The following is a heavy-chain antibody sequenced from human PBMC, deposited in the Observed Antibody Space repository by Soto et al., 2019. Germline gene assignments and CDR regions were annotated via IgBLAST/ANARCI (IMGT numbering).Heavy chain of an antibody. CDR3: VGITIFGVAPFDP. CDR1: GGSISSSCYY. Sequence: SETLSLTCTVSGGSISSSCYYWGWIRQPPGKGLEWIGSIYYSGSTYYNPSLKSRVTISVDTSKNQFSLKLSSVTAADTAVYYCVGITIFGVAPFDPWGQGTLVTVSS. V-gene: IGHV4-39*01. D-gene: IGHD3-3*01. J-gene: IGHJ5*02. CDR2: IYYSGST.